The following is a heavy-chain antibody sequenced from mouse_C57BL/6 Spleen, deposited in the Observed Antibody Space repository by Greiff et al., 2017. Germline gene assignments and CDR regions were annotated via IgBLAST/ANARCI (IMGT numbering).Heavy chain of an antibody. CDR2: IYIGNGYT. CDR1: GYTFTSYG. V-gene: IGHV1-58*01. J-gene: IGHJ1*03. Sequence: VQLKESGAELVRPGSSVKMSCKTSGYTFTSYGINWVKQRPGQGLEWIGYIYIGNGYTEYNEKFKGKATLTSDTSSSTAYMQLSSLTSEDSAIYFCAINYGSSPSYWYFDVWGTGTTVTVSS. CDR3: AINYGSSPSYWYFDV. D-gene: IGHD1-1*01.